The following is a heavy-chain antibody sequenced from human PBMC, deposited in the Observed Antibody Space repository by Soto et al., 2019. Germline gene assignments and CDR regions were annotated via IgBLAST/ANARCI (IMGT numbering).Heavy chain of an antibody. J-gene: IGHJ3*02. CDR3: ARDTPSGSCSGGSCYEGAFDI. CDR1: GFTVSSNY. V-gene: IGHV3-53*04. CDR2: IYSGGST. Sequence: PGGSLRLSCAASGFTVSSNYMSWVRQAPGKGLEWVSVIYSGGSTYYADSVKGRFTISRHNSKNTLYLQMNSLRAEDTAVYYCARDTPSGSCSGGSCYEGAFDIWGQGTMVTVSS. D-gene: IGHD2-15*01.